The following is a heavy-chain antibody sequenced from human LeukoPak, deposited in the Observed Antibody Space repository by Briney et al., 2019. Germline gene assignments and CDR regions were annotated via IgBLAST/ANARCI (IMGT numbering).Heavy chain of an antibody. V-gene: IGHV3-66*01. CDR2: IYSGGST. D-gene: IGHD3-10*01. CDR1: GFNFVDYA. CDR3: AREHYYGSGSWGHFDY. J-gene: IGHJ4*02. Sequence: GRSLRLSCAASGFNFVDYAMHWVRQVPGKGLEWVSVIYSGGSTYYADSVKGRFTISRDNSKNTLYLQMNSLRAEDTAVYYCAREHYYGSGSWGHFDYWGQGTLVTVSS.